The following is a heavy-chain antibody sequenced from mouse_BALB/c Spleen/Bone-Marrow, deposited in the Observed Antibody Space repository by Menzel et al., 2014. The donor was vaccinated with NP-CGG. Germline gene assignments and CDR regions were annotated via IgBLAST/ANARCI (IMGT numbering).Heavy chain of an antibody. CDR1: GYTFTDYA. Sequence: VQLQQSGAELVRPGVSVKISCKGSGYTFTDYAMHWVKQSHAKSLEWIGVISTYYGDASYNQKLKDKATMTVDKSSSTAYMELARLTSEDSAIYYCAREGGNFPWFAYWGQGTLVTVSA. D-gene: IGHD2-1*01. CDR3: AREGGNFPWFAY. J-gene: IGHJ3*01. CDR2: ISTYYGDA. V-gene: IGHV1-67*01.